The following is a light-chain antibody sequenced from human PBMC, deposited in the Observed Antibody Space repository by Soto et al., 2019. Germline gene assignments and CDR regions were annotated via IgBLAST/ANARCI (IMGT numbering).Light chain of an antibody. J-gene: IGKJ3*01. CDR3: QKYNSAAFN. V-gene: IGKV1-27*01. CDR2: AAS. CDR1: QGISNY. Sequence: DIQMTQSPSSLSASVGDRVTITCRASQGISNYLAWYQQKPGKVPKLLIYAASTLQSGVPSRFSGSGSGTDFTRTISSLQPEDVATYYCQKYNSAAFNFGPGTQVDIK.